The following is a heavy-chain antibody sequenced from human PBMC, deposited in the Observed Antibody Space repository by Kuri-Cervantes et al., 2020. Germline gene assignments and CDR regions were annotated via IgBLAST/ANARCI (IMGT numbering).Heavy chain of an antibody. CDR3: ARVFRTRPEYYFDY. CDR2: ISAYNGNT. J-gene: IGHJ4*02. D-gene: IGHD1-14*01. Sequence: ASVKVSCKASGYTFTSYGISWVRQAPGQGLEWMGWISAYNGNTNYAQKLQGRVTMTTDTSTSAAYMELRSLRSDDTAVYYCARVFRTRPEYYFDYWGQGTLVTVSS. CDR1: GYTFTSYG. V-gene: IGHV1-18*01.